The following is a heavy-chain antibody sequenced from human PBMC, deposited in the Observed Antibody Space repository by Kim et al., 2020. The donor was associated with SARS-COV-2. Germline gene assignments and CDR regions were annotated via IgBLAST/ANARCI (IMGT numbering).Heavy chain of an antibody. J-gene: IGHJ4*02. D-gene: IGHD6-13*01. Sequence: GYAQKFQGRVTMTRNTSISTAYMELSSLRSEDTAVYYCARAQFRIAAAGYWGQGTLVTVSS. CDR3: ARAQFRIAAAGY. V-gene: IGHV1-8*01.